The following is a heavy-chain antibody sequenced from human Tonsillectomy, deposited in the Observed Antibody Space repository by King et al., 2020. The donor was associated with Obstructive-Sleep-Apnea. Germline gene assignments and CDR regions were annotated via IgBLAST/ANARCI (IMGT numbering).Heavy chain of an antibody. Sequence: QLQESGPGLVKPSQTLSLTCTVSVGSISSGDYYWSWIRQPPGKGLEWIGYIYYSGSTYYNPSLKSRVTISVDTSKNQFSLKLSSVTAADTAVYYCAREQKSSSWQRLPAAGFDYWGQGTLVTVSS. J-gene: IGHJ4*02. CDR1: VGSISSGDYY. D-gene: IGHD6-13*01. CDR3: AREQKSSSWQRLPAAGFDY. V-gene: IGHV4-30-4*01. CDR2: IYYSGST.